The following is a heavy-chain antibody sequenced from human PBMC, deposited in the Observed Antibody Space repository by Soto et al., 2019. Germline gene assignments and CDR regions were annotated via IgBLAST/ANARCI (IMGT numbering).Heavy chain of an antibody. V-gene: IGHV3-74*01. D-gene: IGHD1-1*01. CDR2: ISGDVSSA. CDR3: XXXXXTTLGGGDAFDI. J-gene: IGHJ3*02. CDR1: GFTFSSYW. Sequence: EVQLVESGGGLVQPGGSLRLSCAASGFTFSSYWMXXXXXXXXKGLVWVSRISGDVSSARYADSVKGRFTISRDNXXXXXXXXXXXXXXXXXXXXXXXXXXXTTLGGGDAFDIWGQGTMVTVSS.